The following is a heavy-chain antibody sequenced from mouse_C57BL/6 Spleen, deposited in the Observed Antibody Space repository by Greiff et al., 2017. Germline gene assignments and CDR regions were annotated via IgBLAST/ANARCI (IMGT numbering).Heavy chain of an antibody. CDR1: GYTFTSYW. J-gene: IGHJ2*01. Sequence: VQLQQSGAELVMPGASVKLSCKASGYTFTSYWMHWVKQRPGQGLEWIGEIDPSDSYTNYNQKFKGKSTLTVDKSSSTAYMQLSSLTSEDSAVYYCARKGYDDYFDYWGQGTTLTVSS. CDR3: ARKGYDDYFDY. V-gene: IGHV1-69*01. D-gene: IGHD2-2*01. CDR2: IDPSDSYT.